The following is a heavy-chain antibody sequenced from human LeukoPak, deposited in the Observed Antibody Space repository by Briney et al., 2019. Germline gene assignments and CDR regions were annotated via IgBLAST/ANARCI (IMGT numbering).Heavy chain of an antibody. J-gene: IGHJ6*02. D-gene: IGHD3-22*01. Sequence: GGSLRLSCAASGFTFSSYAMSWVRQAPGKGLEWVSAISGSGGSTYYADSVKGRFTISRDNSKNTLYLQMNSLRAEDTAVYYCTKDSGATMIVVVIGGMDVWGQGTTVTVSS. CDR2: ISGSGGST. CDR3: TKDSGATMIVVVIGGMDV. CDR1: GFTFSSYA. V-gene: IGHV3-23*01.